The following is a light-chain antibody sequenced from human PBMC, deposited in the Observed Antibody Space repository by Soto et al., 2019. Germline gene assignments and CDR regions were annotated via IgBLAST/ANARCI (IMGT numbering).Light chain of an antibody. J-gene: IGKJ3*01. CDR3: QQYDSWPFT. CDR1: QSVTTN. CDR2: SAS. Sequence: EMVITQSPAILSLSPGERATLSCRASQSVTTNVAWYQQKPSQSPRLLIYSASTRATGIPVTFSGAGSGTEFSLTISSLQSEDFAVYYCQQYDSWPFTFGHGTKVDIK. V-gene: IGKV3-15*01.